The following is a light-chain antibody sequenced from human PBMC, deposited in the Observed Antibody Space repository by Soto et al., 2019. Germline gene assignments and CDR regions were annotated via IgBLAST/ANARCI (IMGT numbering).Light chain of an antibody. CDR3: QQYNSFWT. Sequence: DIQMTQSPSTLSASVGDRVTITCRASQSIAGWLAWYQQKPGKAPKLLIYDGSSLESGVPSRFSGRGSGTEFTLTISSLQPDDFATYYCQQYNSFWTFGQGTKVEIK. J-gene: IGKJ1*01. CDR2: DGS. V-gene: IGKV1-5*01. CDR1: QSIAGW.